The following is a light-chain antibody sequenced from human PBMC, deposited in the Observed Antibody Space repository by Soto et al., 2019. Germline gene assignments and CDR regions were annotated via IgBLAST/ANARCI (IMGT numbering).Light chain of an antibody. CDR3: QQYGSAPFT. CDR1: QSVSSSQ. Sequence: LVLTQSPSTLSLSPGERATLSCSASQSVSSSQLTWFQQKPGQAPSLLIYAASSRAAGIPDRFSGSGSGTDFTLTISRLEPEDFAVYYCQQYGSAPFTFGGGTKVDNK. CDR2: AAS. J-gene: IGKJ4*01. V-gene: IGKV3-20*01.